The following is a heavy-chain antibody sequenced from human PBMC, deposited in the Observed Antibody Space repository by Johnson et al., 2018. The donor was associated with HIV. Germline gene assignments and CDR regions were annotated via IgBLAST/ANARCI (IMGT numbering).Heavy chain of an antibody. J-gene: IGHJ3*02. V-gene: IGHV3-53*01. CDR1: GFSISSNY. D-gene: IGHD7-27*01. CDR3: ASELGIRLDAFDI. Sequence: VQLVESGGGLIQPGGSLRLSCKASGFSISSNYMSWVRQPPGKGLEWVSVFYSGSNTYYADSVKGRFTISRDNSNNTLYLQMNSLRAEDTAVYYCASELGIRLDAFDIWGQGTTVTVSS. CDR2: FYSGSNT.